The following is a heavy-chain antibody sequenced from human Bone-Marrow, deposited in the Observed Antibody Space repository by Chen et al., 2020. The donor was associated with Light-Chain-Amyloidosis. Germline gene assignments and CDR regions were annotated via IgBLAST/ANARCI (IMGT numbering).Heavy chain of an antibody. V-gene: IGHV3-23*04. J-gene: IGHJ3*02. CDR2: ISGSGGSR. D-gene: IGHD3-9*01. Sequence: EVQLVESGGGLLQRGGSLRLSCAASGFAFSSYAMSWVRQAPGKGLEWASTISGSGGSRYYGASVKGRLTISRDNSKNALCLQMNSLRAEDTAVYYCAKDISYDDILPGYPADAFDIWGQGTMVTVSS. CDR3: AKDISYDDILPGYPADAFDI. CDR1: GFAFSSYA.